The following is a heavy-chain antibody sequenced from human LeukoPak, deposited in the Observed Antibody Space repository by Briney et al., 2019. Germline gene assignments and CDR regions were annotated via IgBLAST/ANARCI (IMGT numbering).Heavy chain of an antibody. D-gene: IGHD2-21*01. CDR3: AKDLNRGLPDY. CDR2: ISGNGGST. J-gene: IGHJ4*02. V-gene: IGHV3-23*01. Sequence: PGGSLRLSCAASGFTFSSYAMSWVRQAPGKGLEWVSAISGNGGSTFYTDAVKGRFTISRDNSKNTLYLQMNSLRAEDTAVYYCAKDLNRGLPDYWGQGTLVTVSS. CDR1: GFTFSSYA.